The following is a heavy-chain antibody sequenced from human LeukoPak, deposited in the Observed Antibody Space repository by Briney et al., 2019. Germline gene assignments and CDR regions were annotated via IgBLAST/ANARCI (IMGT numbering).Heavy chain of an antibody. Sequence: PGRTLRLSCAASGIVSDSDAMCVVCEPPGKGLGWVAFISSDGRYEHYGESVRGRFTISRDNSRNTLYLQMNRLRDGDTAVYYCARGVIVTGPDRKFDDWGQGSQVTVTS. CDR2: ISSDGRYE. D-gene: IGHD3-9*01. J-gene: IGHJ4*02. V-gene: IGHV3-30-3*01. CDR3: ARGVIVTGPDRKFDD. CDR1: GIVSDSDA.